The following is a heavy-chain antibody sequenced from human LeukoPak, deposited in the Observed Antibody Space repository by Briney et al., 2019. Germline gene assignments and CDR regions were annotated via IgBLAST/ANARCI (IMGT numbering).Heavy chain of an antibody. CDR3: AGSLGVAGTIDY. CDR1: GFTFSSYG. Sequence: PRGSLRLSCAASGFTFSSYGMHWVRQAPGKGLEWVAVIWYDGSNKYYADSVKGRFTISRDNSKNTLYLQMNSLRAEDTAVYYCAGSLGVAGTIDYWGQGTLVTVSS. CDR2: IWYDGSNK. D-gene: IGHD6-19*01. V-gene: IGHV3-33*01. J-gene: IGHJ4*02.